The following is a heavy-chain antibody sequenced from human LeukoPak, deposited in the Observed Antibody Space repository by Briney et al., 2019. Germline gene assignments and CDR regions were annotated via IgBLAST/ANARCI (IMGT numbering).Heavy chain of an antibody. CDR2: IYYSGST. V-gene: IGHV4-61*01. Sequence: SETLSLTCTVSRDSLSGGSYYWRWLRQPPGMGLEWLGYIYYSGSTNYNPSLKSRVTISVDTSKNQFSLKLSSVTAADTAVYYCARETPCLYGSSSGFDIWGQGKMVTVSS. CDR3: ARETPCLYGSSSGFDI. CDR1: RDSLSGGSYY. J-gene: IGHJ3*02. D-gene: IGHD6-13*01.